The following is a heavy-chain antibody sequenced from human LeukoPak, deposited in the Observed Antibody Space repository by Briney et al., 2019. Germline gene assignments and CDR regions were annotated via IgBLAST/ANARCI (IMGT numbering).Heavy chain of an antibody. CDR2: IIPILGIA. CDR1: GGTFSSYA. J-gene: IGHJ6*02. Sequence: GASVKVSCKASGGTFSSYAISWVRQAPGQGLEWMGRIIPILGIANYAQKFQGRVTITADKSTSTAYMELSSLRSEDTAVYYCARKSNYGDYYYYGMDVWGQGTTVTVSS. D-gene: IGHD4-11*01. CDR3: ARKSNYGDYYYYGMDV. V-gene: IGHV1-69*04.